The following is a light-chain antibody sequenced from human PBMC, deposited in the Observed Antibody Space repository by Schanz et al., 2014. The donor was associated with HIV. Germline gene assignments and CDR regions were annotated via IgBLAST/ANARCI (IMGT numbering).Light chain of an antibody. J-gene: IGLJ2*01. CDR1: SSNIGSNY. CDR2: RSD. CDR3: QSYDKSLSVVV. Sequence: QSVLTQPPSASGTPGQRVTISCSGSSSNIGSNYVYWYQQLPGTAPKLLIYRSDQRPSGVPDRFSGSKSGTSASLAISGLRSEDEADYFCQSYDKSLSVVVFGGGTKLTVL. V-gene: IGLV1-47*01.